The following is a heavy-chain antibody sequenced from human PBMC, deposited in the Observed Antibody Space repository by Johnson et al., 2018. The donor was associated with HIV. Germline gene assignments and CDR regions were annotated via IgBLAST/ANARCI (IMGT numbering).Heavy chain of an antibody. D-gene: IGHD2-15*01. CDR2: IWYAGSQK. Sequence: QVQLVESGGGVVQPGRSLRLSCAASGFTFSSYGMHWVRQAPGKGLVWVAVIWYAGSQKYYVDSLKGRFTISRDNAKNSLYLQMNSLRGEYTAVYYSASGGNARGAFDIWGQGTMVTVSS. CDR1: GFTFSSYG. J-gene: IGHJ3*02. CDR3: ASGGNARGAFDI. V-gene: IGHV3-33*03.